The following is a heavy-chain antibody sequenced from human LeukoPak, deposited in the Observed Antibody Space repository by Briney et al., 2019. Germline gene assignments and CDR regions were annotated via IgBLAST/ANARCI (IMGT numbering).Heavy chain of an antibody. CDR1: GYTFTSYY. D-gene: IGHD6-13*01. CDR2: INPSGGST. Sequence: ASVKASCKSSGYTFTSYYLHWVRQAPGQGLEWMGIINPSGGSTSYAQRFQGRVTLTRDTSTSTVYMELSSLRSEDTAVYYCARDRDSSSWFVDYWDQGTLVTVSS. V-gene: IGHV1-46*01. J-gene: IGHJ4*02. CDR3: ARDRDSSSWFVDY.